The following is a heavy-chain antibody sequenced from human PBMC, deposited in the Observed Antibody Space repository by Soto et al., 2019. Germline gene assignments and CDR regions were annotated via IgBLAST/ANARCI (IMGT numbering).Heavy chain of an antibody. CDR2: INHSGST. V-gene: IGHV4-34*01. J-gene: IGHJ6*03. CDR1: GGSFSDYY. D-gene: IGHD2-2*01. Sequence: QVQLQQWGAGLLKPSETLSLTCAVYGGSFSDYYWCWIRQPPGKGLEWIGEINHSGSTNYNPSLKSRVTISVDTSKNQFSLKLSSVTAADTAVYYCATGVPAAISSYYSYYMDVWGKGTTVTVSS. CDR3: ATGVPAAISSYYSYYMDV.